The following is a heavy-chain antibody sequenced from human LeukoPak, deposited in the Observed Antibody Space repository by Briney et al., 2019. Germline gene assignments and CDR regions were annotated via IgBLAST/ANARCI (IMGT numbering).Heavy chain of an antibody. CDR2: IRYDGSNK. D-gene: IGHD2-2*01. CDR1: GFTFSSYG. J-gene: IGHJ6*03. Sequence: PGGSLRLSCAASGFTFSSYGMHWVRQAPGKGLEWVAFIRYDGSNKYYADSVKGRFTISRDNSKNTLYLQMNSLRAEDTAVYYCAKAGRRSSTIYYYYYMEVWGKGTTVTISS. CDR3: AKAGRRSSTIYYYYYMEV. V-gene: IGHV3-30*02.